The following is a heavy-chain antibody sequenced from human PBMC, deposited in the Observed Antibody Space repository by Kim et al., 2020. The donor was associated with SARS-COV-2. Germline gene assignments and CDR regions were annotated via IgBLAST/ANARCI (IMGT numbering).Heavy chain of an antibody. CDR2: IYYSGST. J-gene: IGHJ5*02. D-gene: IGHD1-20*01. CDR3: ARQEYDWKWFDP. CDR1: GGSISSSNYY. V-gene: IGHV4-39*01. Sequence: SETLSLTCNVSGGSISSSNYYWGWIRQPPGKGLEWIGSIYYSGSTYYNASLKSRVTISVDTSKNQFSLKVTSVTAADTATYYCARQEYDWKWFDPWGQGT.